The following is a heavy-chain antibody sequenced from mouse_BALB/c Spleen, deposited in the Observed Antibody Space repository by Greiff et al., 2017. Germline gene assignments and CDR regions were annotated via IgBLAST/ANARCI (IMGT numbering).Heavy chain of an antibody. D-gene: IGHD1-1*01. CDR3: ARVDYYGSSYYFDY. J-gene: IGHJ2*01. Sequence: QVQLQQSGAELVRPGTSVKISCKASGYTFTNYWLGWVKQRPGHGLEWIGDIYPGGGYTNYNEKFKGKATLTADTSSSTAYMQLSSLTSEDSAVYFCARVDYYGSSYYFDYGGQGNTLTVTS. CDR1: GYTFTNYW. CDR2: IYPGGGYT. V-gene: IGHV1-63*02.